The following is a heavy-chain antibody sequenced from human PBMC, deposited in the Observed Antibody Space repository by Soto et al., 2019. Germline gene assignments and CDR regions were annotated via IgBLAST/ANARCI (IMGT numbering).Heavy chain of an antibody. D-gene: IGHD3-16*01. CDR3: ARDPNTVFFT. J-gene: IGHJ5*02. CDR2: IYYSGST. V-gene: IGHV4-31*03. Sequence: ASETLSLTCTVSGDSISSGAYYWSWIRQHPGKGLEWIGFIYYSGSTYYNPSLKSRVSMSVDTSKNQFSLKLSSVTAADTAVYFCARDPNTVFFTWRQGTLVTVSS. CDR1: GDSISSGAYY.